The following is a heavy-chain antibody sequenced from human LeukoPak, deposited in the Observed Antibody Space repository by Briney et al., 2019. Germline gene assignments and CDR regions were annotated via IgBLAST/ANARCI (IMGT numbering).Heavy chain of an antibody. CDR2: IKQDGSEK. CDR3: ARSYCGGDCYSDAFDI. Sequence: GGSLRLSCAASGFTFSSYSMSWVRQAPGKGLEWVANIKQDGSEKYYVDSVKGRFTISRDNAKNSLYLQMNSLRAEDTAVYYCARSYCGGDCYSDAFDIWGQGTMVTVSS. J-gene: IGHJ3*02. V-gene: IGHV3-7*04. CDR1: GFTFSSYS. D-gene: IGHD2-21*02.